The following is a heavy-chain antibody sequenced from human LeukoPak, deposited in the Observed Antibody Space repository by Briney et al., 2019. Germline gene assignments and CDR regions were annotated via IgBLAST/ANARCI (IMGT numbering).Heavy chain of an antibody. J-gene: IGHJ4*02. Sequence: PGGSLRLSCAASGFTFSSYAMHWVRQAPGKGLEWVAVISYDGSNKYYADSAKGRFTISRDNSKNTLYLQMNSLRAEDTAVYYCARDEGFVVVTAILDYWGQGTLVTVSS. CDR3: ARDEGFVVVTAILDY. V-gene: IGHV3-30-3*01. CDR2: ISYDGSNK. D-gene: IGHD2-21*02. CDR1: GFTFSSYA.